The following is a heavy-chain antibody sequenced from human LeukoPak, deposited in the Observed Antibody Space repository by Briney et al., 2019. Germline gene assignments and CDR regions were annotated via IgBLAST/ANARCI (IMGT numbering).Heavy chain of an antibody. V-gene: IGHV4-39*07. CDR3: ARDVLPFDN. J-gene: IGHJ4*02. D-gene: IGHD4/OR15-4a*01. CDR2: IYYSGST. CDR1: GGSISSSSYY. Sequence: PSETLSLTCTVSGGSISSSSYYWGWIRQPPGKGLEWIGSIYYSGSTYYNPSLKSRVTISVDTSKNQFSLKLSSVTAADTAVYYCARDVLPFDNWGQGTLVTVSS.